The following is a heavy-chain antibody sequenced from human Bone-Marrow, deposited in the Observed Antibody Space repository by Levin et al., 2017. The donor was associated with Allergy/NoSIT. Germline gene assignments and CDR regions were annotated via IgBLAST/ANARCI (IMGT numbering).Heavy chain of an antibody. CDR3: AGSPPLYDILTGYRLEAFDI. Sequence: GESLKISCKGSGYSFTSYWIGWVRQMPGKGLEWMGIIYPGDSDTRYSPSFQGQVTISADKSISTAYLQWSSLKASDTAMYYCAGSPPLYDILTGYRLEAFDIWGQGTMVTVSS. V-gene: IGHV5-51*01. CDR1: GYSFTSYW. D-gene: IGHD3-9*01. J-gene: IGHJ3*02. CDR2: IYPGDSDT.